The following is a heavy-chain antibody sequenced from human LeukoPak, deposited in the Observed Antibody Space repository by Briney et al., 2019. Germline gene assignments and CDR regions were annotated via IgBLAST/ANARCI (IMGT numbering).Heavy chain of an antibody. V-gene: IGHV4-59*01. D-gene: IGHD2-2*01. CDR2: IYYSGST. Sequence: ASETLSLTCTVSGGSISSYYWSWIRQPPGKGLEWIGYIYYSGSTNYNPSLKSRVTISVDTSKNQFSLKLSSVTAADTAVYYCATYQLPSLGYYYYMDVWGKGTTVTVSS. CDR3: ATYQLPSLGYYYYMDV. CDR1: GGSISSYY. J-gene: IGHJ6*03.